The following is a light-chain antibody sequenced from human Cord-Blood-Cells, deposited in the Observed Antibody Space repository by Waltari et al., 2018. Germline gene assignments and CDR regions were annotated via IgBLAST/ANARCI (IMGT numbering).Light chain of an antibody. CDR1: ALPNQY. CDR3: QSADSSGTYVV. V-gene: IGLV3-25*02. Sequence: SYELTPPPSVSVSPGQTARITCSGDALPNQYAYWYQQKPGQAPVLGIYKDSERPSGIPERFSGSSSGTTVTLTISGVQAEDEADYYCQSADSSGTYVVFGGGTKLTVL. J-gene: IGLJ2*01. CDR2: KDS.